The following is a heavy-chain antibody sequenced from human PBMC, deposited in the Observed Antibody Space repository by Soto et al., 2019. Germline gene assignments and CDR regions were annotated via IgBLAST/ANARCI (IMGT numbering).Heavy chain of an antibody. J-gene: IGHJ4*02. V-gene: IGHV3-74*01. D-gene: IGHD2-15*01. CDR1: GFTFSSYW. CDR3: VRTSLVVAAATREDY. CDR2: INSDGSST. Sequence: EVQLVESGGGLVQPGGSLRLSCAASGFTFSSYWMHWVRQAPGKGLVWVSRINSDGSSTSYADSVKGRFTISRDNAENRLYRQVNSLRDEDTAVYYCVRTSLVVAAATREDYWGQGTLVTVSS.